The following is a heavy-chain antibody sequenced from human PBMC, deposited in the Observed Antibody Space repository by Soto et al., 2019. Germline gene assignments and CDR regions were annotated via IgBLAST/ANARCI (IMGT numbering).Heavy chain of an antibody. CDR3: ARTYYDFWSRYYAVFDY. J-gene: IGHJ4*02. V-gene: IGHV4-34*01. CDR1: GGSFSGYY. Sequence: SETLSLSCAVYGGSFSGYYWSWIRQPPGKGLEWIGEINHSGSTNYNPSLKSRVTISVDTSKNQFSLKLSSVTAADTAVYYCARTYYDFWSRYYAVFDYWGQGTLVTV. D-gene: IGHD3-3*01. CDR2: INHSGST.